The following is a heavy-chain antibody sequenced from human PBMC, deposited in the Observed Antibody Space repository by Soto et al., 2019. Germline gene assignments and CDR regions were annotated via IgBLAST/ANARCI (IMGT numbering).Heavy chain of an antibody. CDR2: IWYDGSNK. V-gene: IGHV3-33*01. CDR3: ARDKDCSSTSCYLFDY. J-gene: IGHJ4*02. CDR1: GFTFSSYG. D-gene: IGHD2-2*01. Sequence: GGSLRLSCAASGFTFSSYGMHWVRQAPGKGLEWVAVIWYDGSNKYYADSVKGRFTISRDNSKNTLYLQMNSLRAEDTAVYYCARDKDCSSTSCYLFDYWGQGTLVTVSS.